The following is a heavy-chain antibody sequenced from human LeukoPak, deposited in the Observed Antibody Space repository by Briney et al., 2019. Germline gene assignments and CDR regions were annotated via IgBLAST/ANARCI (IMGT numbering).Heavy chain of an antibody. D-gene: IGHD3-22*01. CDR3: ARVLLTYYYDSSSDY. CDR1: GFTFSSYA. Sequence: GGSLRLSCAASGFTFSSYAMHWVRQAPGKGLEWVAVISYDGSNKYYADSVKCRFTISRDNSQNTLYLQMNSLRAENTAVYYCARVLLTYYYDSSSDYWGQGTLVTVSS. CDR2: ISYDGSNK. J-gene: IGHJ4*02. V-gene: IGHV3-30-3*01.